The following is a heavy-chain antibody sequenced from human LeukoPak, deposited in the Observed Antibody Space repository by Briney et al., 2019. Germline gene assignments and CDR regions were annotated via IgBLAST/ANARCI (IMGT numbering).Heavy chain of an antibody. CDR3: ARAGLWFGEFDP. V-gene: IGHV4-34*01. CDR1: VGSFSDYY. J-gene: IGHJ5*02. Sequence: SETLSLTCAVYVGSFSDYYWSWIRQPPGKGLEWIGEVNHSGSTNYNPSLKSRVTISVDTSKNQFSLKLSSVTAADTAVYYCARAGLWFGEFDPWGQGTLVTVSS. CDR2: VNHSGST. D-gene: IGHD3-10*01.